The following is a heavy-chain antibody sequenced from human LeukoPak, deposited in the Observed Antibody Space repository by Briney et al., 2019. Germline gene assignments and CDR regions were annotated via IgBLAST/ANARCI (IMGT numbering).Heavy chain of an antibody. V-gene: IGHV3-33*08. CDR3: ARGYNYNRRGYQRYFDL. CDR2: IRYDGSNK. D-gene: IGHD3-22*01. J-gene: IGHJ2*01. Sequence: WGSLRLSCAASGFTFSSYGMHWVRQAPGKGLEWVGVIRYDGSNKYYADSVKGRFTISRDNSKNTLYLQMNSLRAEDTAVYYCARGYNYNRRGYQRYFDLWGRGTLVTVSS. CDR1: GFTFSSYG.